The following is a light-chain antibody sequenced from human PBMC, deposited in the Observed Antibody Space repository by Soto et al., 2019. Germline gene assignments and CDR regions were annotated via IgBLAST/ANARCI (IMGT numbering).Light chain of an antibody. CDR2: DAS. CDR3: QQYNNWPT. Sequence: EIVLTQTPGTLSLSPGERATLSCRASQSFSSSYLAWYQQKPGQAPRLLIYDASTRATGIPARFSGSGSGTEFTLTISSLQSEDFAVYYCQQYNNWPTFGQGTKVDIK. J-gene: IGKJ1*01. CDR1: QSFSSSY. V-gene: IGKV3-15*01.